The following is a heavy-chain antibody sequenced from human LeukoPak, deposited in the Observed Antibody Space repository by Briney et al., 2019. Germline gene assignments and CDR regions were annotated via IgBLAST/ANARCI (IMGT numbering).Heavy chain of an antibody. V-gene: IGHV4-4*09. D-gene: IGHD3-3*01. CDR1: GGSISSYY. J-gene: IGHJ6*03. Sequence: PSETLSLTCTVSGGSISSYYWSWIRQPPGKGLEWIGYIYTSGSTNYNPSLKSRVTISVDTSKNQFSLKLSSVTAADTAVYYCARPTTIFGVVGYMDVWGKGTTVTVSS. CDR2: IYTSGST. CDR3: ARPTTIFGVVGYMDV.